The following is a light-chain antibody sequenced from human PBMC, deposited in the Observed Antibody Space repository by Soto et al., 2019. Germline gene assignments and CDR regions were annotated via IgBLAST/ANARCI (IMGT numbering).Light chain of an antibody. CDR3: QQYGSSPYT. CDR2: GAS. V-gene: IGKV3-20*01. J-gene: IGKJ2*01. CDR1: QSVRSNF. Sequence: ELVLTQSPGTLSLSPGERATLSCRASQSVRSNFLAWYQQKPGQAPRLLIYGASNRPGGIPDKFSGSGSGTDFTLTISRLEPEDFAVYYCQQYGSSPYTFGQGTKLEIK.